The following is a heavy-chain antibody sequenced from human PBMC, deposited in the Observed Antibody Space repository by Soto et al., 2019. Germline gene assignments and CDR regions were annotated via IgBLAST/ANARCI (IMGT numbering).Heavy chain of an antibody. J-gene: IGHJ6*02. V-gene: IGHV1-69*18. D-gene: IGHD3-22*01. Sequence: QVQLVQSGAEVKTPGSSVKVSCKASGGTFSSYSINWVRQAPGQGLEWMGRLIPMFGTADYAQRFQGRVTFTADESSNTASMEVTNLTYDDTAVYYCPRAVVLTFTRYYDMDVWGQGTTVTVSS. CDR2: LIPMFGTA. CDR3: PRAVVLTFTRYYDMDV. CDR1: GGTFSSYS.